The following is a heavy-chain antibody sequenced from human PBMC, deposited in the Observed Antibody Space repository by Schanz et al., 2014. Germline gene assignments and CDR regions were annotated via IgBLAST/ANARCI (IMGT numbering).Heavy chain of an antibody. CDR2: ISSSSSYI. CDR1: AFIFRSYS. V-gene: IGHV3-21*05. CDR3: ARVVFFCDSSSCMNFYYMDV. D-gene: IGHD2-21*01. J-gene: IGHJ6*03. Sequence: EVQLVESGGGLVQPGGSLRLSCAASAFIFRSYSMHWVRQAPGKGLEWVSYISSSSSYISYADSVKGRFTISRDNAKNSLYLQLSSLQGEDTAVYFCARVVFFCDSSSCMNFYYMDVWGKGTTVTVSS.